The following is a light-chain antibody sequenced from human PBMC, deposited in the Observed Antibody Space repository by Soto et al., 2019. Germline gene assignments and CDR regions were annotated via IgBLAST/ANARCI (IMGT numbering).Light chain of an antibody. CDR2: GAS. CDR3: QQYNNCPSFT. Sequence: DIVMTQSPATLSVSPGERATLSCRASQSVSSNLAWYQQKPGQAPRLRVYGASTRATGIPARFSGSGSGTDFIIIISSMQSEDFALYYCQQYNNCPSFTFGPGTKVDIK. CDR1: QSVSSN. V-gene: IGKV3-15*01. J-gene: IGKJ3*01.